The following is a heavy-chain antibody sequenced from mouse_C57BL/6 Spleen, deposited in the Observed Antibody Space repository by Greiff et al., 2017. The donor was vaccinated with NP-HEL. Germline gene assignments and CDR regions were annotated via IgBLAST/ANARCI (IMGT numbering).Heavy chain of an antibody. Sequence: LQQSGAELVRPGTSVKVSCKASGYAFTNYLIEWVKQRPGQGLEWIGVINPGSGGTNYNEKFKGKATLTADKSSSTAYMQLSSLTSEDSAVYFCARFSGGAMDYWGQGTSVTVSS. CDR1: GYAFTNYL. CDR3: ARFSGGAMDY. CDR2: INPGSGGT. J-gene: IGHJ4*01. V-gene: IGHV1-54*01. D-gene: IGHD4-1*01.